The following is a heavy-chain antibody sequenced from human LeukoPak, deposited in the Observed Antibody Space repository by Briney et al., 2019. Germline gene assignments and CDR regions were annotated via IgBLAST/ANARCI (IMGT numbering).Heavy chain of an antibody. CDR3: ARGRGRSFDY. J-gene: IGHJ4*02. CDR2: INHSGST. V-gene: IGHV4-34*01. CDR1: GGSFSGYY. Sequence: PSETLSLTCAVYGGSFSGYYWSWIRQPPGKGLVWIGEINHSGSTNYNPSLKSRDTISVDTSKNQFSLKLSSVTAADTAVYYCARGRGRSFDYWGQGTLVTVSS. D-gene: IGHD3-10*01.